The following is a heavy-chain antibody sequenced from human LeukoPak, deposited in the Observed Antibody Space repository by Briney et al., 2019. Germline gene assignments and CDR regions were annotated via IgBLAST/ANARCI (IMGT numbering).Heavy chain of an antibody. CDR3: ATSSGVYCSSTSCYAAY. CDR2: ISGTTGST. J-gene: IGHJ4*02. D-gene: IGHD2-2*01. V-gene: IGHV3-23*01. CDR1: GCIFSSYA. Sequence: PGGSLRLSCAASGCIFSSYAMSWVRQAPGKGLEWVSAISGTTGSTYYADSVKGLFTISRDNSENTLYLQMYRLRAEDTAVYYCATSSGVYCSSTSCYAAYWGQGTLVTVSS.